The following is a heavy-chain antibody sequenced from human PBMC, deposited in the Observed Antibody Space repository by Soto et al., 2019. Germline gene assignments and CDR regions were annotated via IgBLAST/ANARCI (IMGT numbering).Heavy chain of an antibody. CDR1: GSGLTGDY. V-gene: IGHV1-46*01. CDR3: AIFRRGGEDMFFHFPVMDF. Sequence: ASVPGDCPAAGSGLTGDYGGRRRQAPGQGLEWMGIINPSGGSTSYAQKFQGRVTMTRDTSTSTVYMELSSLRSEDTAVYYCAIFRRGGEDMFFHFPVMDFLVKGSTDTVSS. D-gene: IGHD3-10*01. CDR2: INPSGGST. J-gene: IGHJ6*01.